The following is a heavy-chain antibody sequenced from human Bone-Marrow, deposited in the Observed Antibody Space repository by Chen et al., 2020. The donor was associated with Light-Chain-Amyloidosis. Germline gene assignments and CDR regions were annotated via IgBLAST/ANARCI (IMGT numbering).Heavy chain of an antibody. J-gene: IGHJ3*02. CDR2: IWYDGSNK. Sequence: QVQVVESGGGVVQPGRSLRLSCAASGFTFSSYGMHWVRQAPGKGLEWVAVIWYDGSNKYYADSVKGRFTISRDNSKNTLYLQMNSLRAEDTAVYYCARDRVVRFLGPGFDIWGQGTMVTVSS. V-gene: IGHV3-33*01. CDR1: GFTFSSYG. CDR3: ARDRVVRFLGPGFDI. D-gene: IGHD3-3*01.